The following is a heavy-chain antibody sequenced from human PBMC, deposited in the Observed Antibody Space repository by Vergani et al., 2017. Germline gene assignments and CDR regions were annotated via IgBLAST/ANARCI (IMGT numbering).Heavy chain of an antibody. V-gene: IGHV3-30*19. CDR1: GFTFSSYG. D-gene: IGHD3-16*01. J-gene: IGHJ5*02. CDR2: ISYDGSNK. Sequence: QVQLVESGGGVVQPGRSLRLSCAASGFTFSSYGMHWVRQAPGKGLEWVSVISYDGSNKYYADSVKGRFTISRDNSKNTLYLQMNSLRAEDTAVYYCARLGGLDPWGQGTLVTVSS. CDR3: ARLGGLDP.